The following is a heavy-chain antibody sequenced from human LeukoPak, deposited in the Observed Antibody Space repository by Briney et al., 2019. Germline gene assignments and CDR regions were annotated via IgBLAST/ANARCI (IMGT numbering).Heavy chain of an antibody. J-gene: IGHJ5*02. D-gene: IGHD1-26*01. V-gene: IGHV3-9*01. CDR3: ATGASWRELRSDYNWFDP. CDR2: ISWNSGSI. CDR1: GFTFDDYA. Sequence: PGRSLRLSCAASGFTFDDYAMHWVRQAPGKGLEWVSGISWNSGSIGYADSVKGRFTISRDNAKNSLYLQMNSLRAEDTALYYCATGASWRELRSDYNWFDPWGQGTLVTVSS.